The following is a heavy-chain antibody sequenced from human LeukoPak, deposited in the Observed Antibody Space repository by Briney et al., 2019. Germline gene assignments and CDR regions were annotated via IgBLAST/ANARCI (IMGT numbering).Heavy chain of an antibody. CDR2: INHSGST. J-gene: IGHJ4*02. D-gene: IGHD5-12*01. V-gene: IGHV4-34*01. CDR3: ARGYSGYDYGVFY. CDR1: GGSFSGYY. Sequence: SETLSLTCAVYGGSFSGYYWSWIRQPPGKGLEWIGEINHSGSTNYNPSLKSRVTISVDTSKNQFSLKLSSVTAADTAVYYCARGYSGYDYGVFYWGQGTLVTVSS.